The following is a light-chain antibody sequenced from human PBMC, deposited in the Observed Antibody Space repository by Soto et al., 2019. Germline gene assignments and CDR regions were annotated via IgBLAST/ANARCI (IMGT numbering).Light chain of an antibody. J-gene: IGLJ1*01. CDR3: SSYTSSGTLV. CDR2: EVS. Sequence: QSALTQPASVSGSPGQSITVSCTGTNSDLGGYNYVSWYQHHPGKAPKLMIYEVSNRPSGVSNRFSGSKSGNTASLAISGHQAEDEADYYCSSYTSSGTLVFGTGSKVPVL. CDR1: NSDLGGYNY. V-gene: IGLV2-14*01.